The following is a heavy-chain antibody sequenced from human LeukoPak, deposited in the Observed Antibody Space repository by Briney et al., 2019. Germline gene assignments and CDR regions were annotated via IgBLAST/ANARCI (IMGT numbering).Heavy chain of an antibody. CDR3: ARQQVSWVYFDY. V-gene: IGHV4-39*01. D-gene: IGHD5/OR15-5a*01. J-gene: IGHJ4*02. CDR1: GGSISGGGYC. Sequence: SETLSLNCTVSGGSISGGGYCWGWIRQPPGKGLEWIGTSYHDGSPYYNPSLKSRVTISVDTSKNQFSLKLSSVTAADTAVYCCARQQVSWVYFDYWGQGTLVTVSS. CDR2: SYHDGSP.